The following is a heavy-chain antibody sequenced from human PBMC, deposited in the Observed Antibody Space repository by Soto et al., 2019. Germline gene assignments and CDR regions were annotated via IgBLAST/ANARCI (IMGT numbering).Heavy chain of an antibody. CDR1: GFTFSSYG. V-gene: IGHV3-30*18. D-gene: IGHD2-15*01. CDR2: ISYDGSNK. Sequence: QVQLVESGGGVVQPGRSLRLSCAASGFTFSSYGMHWVRQAPGKGLEWVAVISYDGSNKYYADSVKGRFTISRDNSKNPLYLQMNSLRAEDTAVYYCANSTGYCSGGSCYSGGAWGQGTLVTVSS. J-gene: IGHJ4*02. CDR3: ANSTGYCSGGSCYSGGA.